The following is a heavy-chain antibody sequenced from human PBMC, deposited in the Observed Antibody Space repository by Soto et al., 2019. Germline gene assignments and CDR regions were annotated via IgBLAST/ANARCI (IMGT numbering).Heavy chain of an antibody. CDR2: ISYDGSNK. D-gene: IGHD2-15*01. CDR1: GFTFSSYA. J-gene: IGHJ6*02. Sequence: QVQLVESGGGVVQPGRSLRLSCAASGFTFSSYAMHWVRQAPGKGLEWVAVISYDGSNKYYADSVKGRFTISRDNSKNTLYLQMHSLRADDTAVYYCARDGADCSGGSCYYYGMDVWGPGTPVHVSS. CDR3: ARDGADCSGGSCYYYGMDV. V-gene: IGHV3-30-3*01.